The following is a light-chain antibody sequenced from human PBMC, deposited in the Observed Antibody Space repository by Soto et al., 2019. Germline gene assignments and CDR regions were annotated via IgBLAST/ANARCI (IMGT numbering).Light chain of an antibody. J-gene: IGKJ2*01. V-gene: IGKV3-20*01. CDR1: QSVSSSN. CDR2: GAS. CDR3: QHYCRFLYT. Sequence: EIVLTQSPDTLSLSPGDRATVSCRASQSVSSSNLAWYQQKPGQAPRLLIYGASSRATGIPDRFSGSGSGTDFSLTISRLEAEDFVVYFCQHYCRFLYTFGQGTKLEIK.